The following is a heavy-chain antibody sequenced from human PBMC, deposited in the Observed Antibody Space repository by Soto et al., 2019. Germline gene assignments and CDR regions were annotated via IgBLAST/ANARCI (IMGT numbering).Heavy chain of an antibody. D-gene: IGHD6-13*01. CDR2: ISSSSSTI. CDR1: GFTFSSYS. Sequence: SGFTFSSYSMNWVRQAPGKGLEWVSYISSSSSTIYYADSVKGRFTISRDNAKNSLYLQMNSLRAEDTAVYYCARNRYPGIAAAGTTLNYWGQGTLVTVSS. V-gene: IGHV3-48*01. CDR3: ARNRYPGIAAAGTTLNY. J-gene: IGHJ4*02.